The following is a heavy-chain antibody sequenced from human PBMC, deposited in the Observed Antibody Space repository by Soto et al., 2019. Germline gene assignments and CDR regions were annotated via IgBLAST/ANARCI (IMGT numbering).Heavy chain of an antibody. CDR2: IYYSGIT. CDR1: GGSISSDDYY. D-gene: IGHD2-8*01. J-gene: IGHJ5*01. CDR3: VRLIGNSWLDS. Sequence: SETLSLTCTVSGGSISSDDYYWSWIRQPPGKGLEWIGYIYYSGITYYNPSLKSRVTISVDTSKNQFSLKLNSVTAADTAVYYCVRLIGNSWLDSWGQGTPVTVS. V-gene: IGHV4-30-4*01.